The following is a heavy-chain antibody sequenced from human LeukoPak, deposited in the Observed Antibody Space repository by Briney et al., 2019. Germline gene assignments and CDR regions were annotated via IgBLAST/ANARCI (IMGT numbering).Heavy chain of an antibody. D-gene: IGHD5-12*01. Sequence: SETLSLTRTVSGGSISSHYWSWIRQPPGKGLEWIGYIYYSGSTNYNPSLKSRVTIPVDTSKNQFSLKLSSVTAADTAVYYCARGPSFSGYDYAWGQGTPVTVSS. J-gene: IGHJ5*02. CDR2: IYYSGST. CDR3: ARGPSFSGYDYA. V-gene: IGHV4-59*11. CDR1: GGSISSHY.